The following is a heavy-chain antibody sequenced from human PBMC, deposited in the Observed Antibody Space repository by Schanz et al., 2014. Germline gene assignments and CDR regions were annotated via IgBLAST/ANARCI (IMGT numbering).Heavy chain of an antibody. D-gene: IGHD2-15*01. CDR2: IWYDENNK. V-gene: IGHV3-33*01. Sequence: QAQLMESGGGVVQPGTSLILSCSVSGFSLNTYGIHWFRQPAGRGLEWVAVIWYDENNKYYADSVKGRFTMSRDNSKNTLYLQMNSLRVEDTAVYYCARDRGYCSGGSCLTFDYWGQGTLVTVSS. CDR1: GFSLNTYG. CDR3: ARDRGYCSGGSCLTFDY. J-gene: IGHJ4*02.